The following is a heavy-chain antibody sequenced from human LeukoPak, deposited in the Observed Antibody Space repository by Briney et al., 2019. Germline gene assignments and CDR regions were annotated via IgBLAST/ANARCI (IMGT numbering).Heavy chain of an antibody. V-gene: IGHV4-34*01. CDR3: ARLPFTMRGD. Sequence: PSETLSLTCAVSGGSFSGYYWSWIRQPPGKGLEWIGEIKHSGSTNYNPSLKSRVTISVDTSKNQFSLKLSSVTAADTAVYYCARLPFTMRGDWGQGTLVTVSS. CDR1: GGSFSGYY. J-gene: IGHJ4*02. CDR2: IKHSGST. D-gene: IGHD3-22*01.